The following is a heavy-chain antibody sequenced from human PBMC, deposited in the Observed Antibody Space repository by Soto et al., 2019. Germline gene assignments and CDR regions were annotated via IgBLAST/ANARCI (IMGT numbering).Heavy chain of an antibody. V-gene: IGHV5-51*01. D-gene: IGHD4-17*01. CDR1: GFSFSKYK. CDR2: INPGDTDT. J-gene: IGHJ6*02. Sequence: GESLKITCAGSGFSFSKYKIGWVRQMPGKGLEWMGIINPGDTDTSYTPSFQGQVTISAEKSISTAYLQWTIMKASDTATYYGATSSGDSFYYFYGMDVWGQGMMVTVSS. CDR3: ATSSGDSFYYFYGMDV.